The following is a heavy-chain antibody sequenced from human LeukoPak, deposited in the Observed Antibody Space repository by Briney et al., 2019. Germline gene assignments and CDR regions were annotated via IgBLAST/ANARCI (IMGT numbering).Heavy chain of an antibody. D-gene: IGHD3-10*01. Sequence: ASGKVSCKASGYTFTSYGISWVRQAPGQGLEWMGWISANNGYTNYAQKLQGRVSMTIDRATTKAYMELTSLTSADTAVYYCARDEHYYGSGTYYRRASTFDIWGQGTMVTVSS. CDR1: GYTFTSYG. CDR3: ARDEHYYGSGTYYRRASTFDI. J-gene: IGHJ3*02. CDR2: ISANNGYT. V-gene: IGHV1-18*04.